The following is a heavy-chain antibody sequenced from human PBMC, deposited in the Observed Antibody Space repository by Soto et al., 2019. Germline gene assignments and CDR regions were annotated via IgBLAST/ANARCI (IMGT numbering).Heavy chain of an antibody. CDR1: GFTFSSYG. V-gene: IGHV3-30*18. CDR3: AKDFGYGSGSIDY. CDR2: ISYDGSNK. Sequence: QVQLVESGGGVVQPGRSLRLSCAASGFTFSSYGMHWVRQAPGKGLEWVAVISYDGSNKYYADSVKGRFTISRDNSKNTLYLQMNSLRAEDTAVYYFAKDFGYGSGSIDYWGQGTLVTVSS. D-gene: IGHD3-10*01. J-gene: IGHJ4*02.